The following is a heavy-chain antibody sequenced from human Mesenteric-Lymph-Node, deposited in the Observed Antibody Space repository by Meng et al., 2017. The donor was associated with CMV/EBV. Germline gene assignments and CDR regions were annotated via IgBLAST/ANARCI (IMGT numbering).Heavy chain of an antibody. CDR1: GGSISSRSYD. Sequence: VSGGSISSRSYDWGWIRQPPGKGLEWIGSINYGGNTHYNPSLKSRVTTSVDTSKNQFSLNLSSVTAADTAIYYCARGDYTNSRFDPWGQGTLVTVSS. CDR3: ARGDYTNSRFDP. V-gene: IGHV4-39*01. J-gene: IGHJ5*02. D-gene: IGHD3-3*01. CDR2: INYGGNT.